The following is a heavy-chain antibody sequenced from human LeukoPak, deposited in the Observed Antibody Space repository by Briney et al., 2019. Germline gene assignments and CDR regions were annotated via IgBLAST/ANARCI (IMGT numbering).Heavy chain of an antibody. J-gene: IGHJ4*02. CDR2: MNPNSGNT. CDR1: GYTFTSYD. Sequence: ASVKVSCKGSGYTFTSYDINWVRQDTAQGQEWMGWMNPNSGNTDYAQKFQGRVTMTRNASITTAYMEPSSLRSEDTAMYYCARYVASFDYWGKGTLDTVSS. V-gene: IGHV1-8*01. CDR3: ARYVASFDY. D-gene: IGHD5-12*01.